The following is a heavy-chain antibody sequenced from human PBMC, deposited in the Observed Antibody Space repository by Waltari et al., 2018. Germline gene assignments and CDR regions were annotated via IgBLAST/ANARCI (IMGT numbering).Heavy chain of an antibody. J-gene: IGHJ4*02. Sequence: QVQLVQSEAEVKKHGASVRVSCQASGYSFTRFHMYWVRQAPGQGLEWMGIINPSDGNAKYAQKFQGRMTLTRDTSTTTVYMQMSSLRSEDTAVYYCARDLRFVEQSTFPGGGDFWGPGTLVTVSS. D-gene: IGHD3-3*01. CDR2: INPSDGNA. CDR1: GYSFTRFH. CDR3: ARDLRFVEQSTFPGGGDF. V-gene: IGHV1-46*01.